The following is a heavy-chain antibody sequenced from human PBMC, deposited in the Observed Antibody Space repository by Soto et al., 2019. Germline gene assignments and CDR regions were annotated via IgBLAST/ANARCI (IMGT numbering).Heavy chain of an antibody. D-gene: IGHD4-17*01. J-gene: IGHJ3*02. V-gene: IGHV1-8*01. CDR3: ARWLAVTTLAAFDI. CDR1: GYTFTSYD. Sequence: VASVKVSCKASGYTFTSYDINWVRQATGQGLEWMGWMNPNSGNTGYAQKFQGRVTMTRNTSISTAYMELSSLRSEDTAVYYCARWLAVTTLAAFDIWGQGTMVTVSS. CDR2: MNPNSGNT.